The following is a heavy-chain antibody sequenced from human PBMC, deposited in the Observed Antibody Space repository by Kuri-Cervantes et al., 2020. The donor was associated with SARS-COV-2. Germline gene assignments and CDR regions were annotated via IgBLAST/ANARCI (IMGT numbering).Heavy chain of an antibody. V-gene: IGHV5-51*01. CDR1: GYSFTSYW. Sequence: GESLKISCKGSGYSFTSYWIGWVRQMPGKGLEWMGIIYPSDSDTRYSPSFQGQVTISADKSISTAYLQWSSLKASDTAMYYCARLGNIWFGELLTPLPDQWGQGTLVTVSS. D-gene: IGHD3-10*01. CDR3: ARLGNIWFGELLTPLPDQ. J-gene: IGHJ4*02. CDR2: IYPSDSDT.